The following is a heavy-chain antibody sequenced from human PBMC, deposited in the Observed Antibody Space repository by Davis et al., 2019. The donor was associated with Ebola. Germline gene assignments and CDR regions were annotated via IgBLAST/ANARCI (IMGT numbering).Heavy chain of an antibody. V-gene: IGHV3-73*01. Sequence: GESLKISCAASGFTFGGSAMHWVRQASGKGLEWVGRIRSKANSYATAYAASVKGRFTISRDDSKNTAYLQMNSLRAEDTAVYYCAKDDTYSGYGLGAFDIWGQGTMVTVSS. CDR1: GFTFGGSA. J-gene: IGHJ3*02. D-gene: IGHD5-12*01. CDR3: AKDDTYSGYGLGAFDI. CDR2: IRSKANSYAT.